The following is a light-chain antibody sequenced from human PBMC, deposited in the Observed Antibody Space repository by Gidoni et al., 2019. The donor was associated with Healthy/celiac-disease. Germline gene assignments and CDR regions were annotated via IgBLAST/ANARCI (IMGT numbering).Light chain of an antibody. CDR3: CSYAGSYTPVV. V-gene: IGLV2-11*01. CDR2: DVS. J-gene: IGLJ2*01. CDR1: SSDVGGYTY. Sequence: QSALTQPRPVSGSPGQSVTISRTGTSSDVGGYTYVSWYQQHPGKAPKLMIYDVSKRPSGVPDRFSGSKSGNTASLTISGLQAEDEADYYCCSYAGSYTPVVFGGGTKLTVL.